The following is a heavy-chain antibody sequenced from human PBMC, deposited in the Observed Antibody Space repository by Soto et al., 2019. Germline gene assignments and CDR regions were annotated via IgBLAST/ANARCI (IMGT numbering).Heavy chain of an antibody. CDR2: ISYDGSNK. CDR3: TKGAERTVQRFLDWVCGH. Sequence: LRLSCAASGFTFSSYAVHWVRQAPGKGLEWVAVISYDGSNKYYADSVKGRFTISVDKSISTAYLQWNSLQASDTATYYCTKGAERTVQRFLDWVCGHWGQGTPVTVSS. CDR1: GFTFSSYA. J-gene: IGHJ4*02. V-gene: IGHV3-30-3*01. D-gene: IGHD3-9*01.